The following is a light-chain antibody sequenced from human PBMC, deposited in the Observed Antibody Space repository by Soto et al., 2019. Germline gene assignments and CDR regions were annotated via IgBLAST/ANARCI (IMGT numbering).Light chain of an antibody. CDR3: QQYGSSPPWT. V-gene: IGKV3-20*01. CDR2: GAS. Sequence: EIVLTQSPATLSVSPGDRATLSCRASQSVSSSYLAWYQQKPGQAPRLLIYGASSRATGIPDRFSGSGSGTDFTLTISRLEPEDFAVYYCQQYGSSPPWTFGQGTKVDIK. CDR1: QSVSSSY. J-gene: IGKJ1*01.